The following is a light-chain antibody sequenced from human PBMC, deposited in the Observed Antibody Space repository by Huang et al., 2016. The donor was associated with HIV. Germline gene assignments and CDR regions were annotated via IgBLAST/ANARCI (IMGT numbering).Light chain of an antibody. CDR3: QQYYSYRT. Sequence: AIRMTQSPSSLSASTGDRVKITCRASQDINNFVAWYQHKTGKAPNLLIYAASIVETGVPARFSGSGSGTEFNRSISCLQSEDFATYYCQQYYSYRTFGQGTQVEIK. CDR2: AAS. J-gene: IGKJ1*01. V-gene: IGKV1-8*01. CDR1: QDINNF.